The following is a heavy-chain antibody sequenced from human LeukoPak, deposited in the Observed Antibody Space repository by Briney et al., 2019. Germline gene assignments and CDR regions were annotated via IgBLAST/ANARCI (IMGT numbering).Heavy chain of an antibody. J-gene: IGHJ4*02. V-gene: IGHV4-59*01. CDR3: ARDGSGYDSFDY. Sequence: PSETLSLTCTVSGGSISNYYWSWIRQPPGKGLEWIGYIYYTGSTNYNPSLKSRVTISVDTSKNQFSLRLTSVTAADTAVYYCARDGSGYDSFDYWGQGTLVTVSS. CDR2: IYYTGST. D-gene: IGHD5-12*01. CDR1: GGSISNYY.